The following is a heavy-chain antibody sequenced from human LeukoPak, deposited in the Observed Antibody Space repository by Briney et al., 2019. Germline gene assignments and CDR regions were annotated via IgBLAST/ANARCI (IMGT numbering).Heavy chain of an antibody. CDR1: GFTFSSYA. Sequence: GGSLRLSCAASGFTFSSYAMSWVRQAPGKGLEWVSAISGSGGSTYYADSVMGRLTISRDNSKNTLYLQMNSLRAEDTAVYYCAKDADIVVVVAAPHFDYWGQGTLVTVSS. D-gene: IGHD2-15*01. CDR2: ISGSGGST. V-gene: IGHV3-23*01. J-gene: IGHJ4*02. CDR3: AKDADIVVVVAAPHFDY.